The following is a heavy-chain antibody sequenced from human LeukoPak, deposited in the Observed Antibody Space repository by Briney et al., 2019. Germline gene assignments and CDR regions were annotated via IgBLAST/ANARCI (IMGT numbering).Heavy chain of an antibody. J-gene: IGHJ6*02. CDR1: GGSFSGYY. CDR2: INHSGST. CDR3: ARSSARARLYYYYGMDV. Sequence: PSETLSLTCAVYGGSFSGYYWSWIRQPPGKGLEWIGEINHSGSTNYNPSLKSRVTISVDTSKNQFSLKLSSVTAADTAVYYCARSSARARLYYYYGMDVWGQGTTVTVSS. D-gene: IGHD6-6*01. V-gene: IGHV4-34*01.